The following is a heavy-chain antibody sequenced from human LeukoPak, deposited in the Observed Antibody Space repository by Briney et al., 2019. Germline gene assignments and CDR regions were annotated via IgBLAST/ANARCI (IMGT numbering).Heavy chain of an antibody. CDR2: IKQDGSEK. J-gene: IGHJ4*02. D-gene: IGHD3-9*01. V-gene: IGHV3-7*05. CDR1: GFTFSRYW. Sequence: PGGSLRLSCAASGFTFSRYWMSWVRQAPGKGLGWVATIKQDGSEKYYVDSVKGRFTISRDNAKNSLSLQMNSLRAEDTAVYYCARSGLRYFDCPDYWGQGALVTVSS. CDR3: ARSGLRYFDCPDY.